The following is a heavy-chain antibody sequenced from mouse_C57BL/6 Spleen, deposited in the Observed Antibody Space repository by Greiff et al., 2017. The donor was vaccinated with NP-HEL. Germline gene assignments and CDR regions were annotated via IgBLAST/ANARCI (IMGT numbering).Heavy chain of an antibody. CDR1: GYTFTDYY. J-gene: IGHJ1*03. V-gene: IGHV1-26*01. CDR3: AKGGFYDYDRDWYFDV. CDR2: INPNNGGT. Sequence: VQLQQSGPELVKPGASVKISCKASGYTFTDYYMNWVKQSHGKSLEWIGDINPNNGGTSYNQKFKGKATLTVDKSSSTAYMELRSLTSEDSAVYYCAKGGFYDYDRDWYFDVWGTGTTVTVSS. D-gene: IGHD2-4*01.